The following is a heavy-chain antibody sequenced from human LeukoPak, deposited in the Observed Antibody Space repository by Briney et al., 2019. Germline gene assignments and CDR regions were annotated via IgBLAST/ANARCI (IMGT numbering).Heavy chain of an antibody. CDR2: INHSRII. J-gene: IGHJ4*02. D-gene: IGHD3-9*01. Sequence: SETLSLTCAVYGGSFRPYYWSWIRQSPDKGLEWIGEINHSRIINYNPSLKSRVTISVKTSKNQFSLKLRSVTAADTAVYYCARVTGYTIEDYFDYWGQGTLVTVSS. V-gene: IGHV4-34*01. CDR1: GGSFRPYY. CDR3: ARVTGYTIEDYFDY.